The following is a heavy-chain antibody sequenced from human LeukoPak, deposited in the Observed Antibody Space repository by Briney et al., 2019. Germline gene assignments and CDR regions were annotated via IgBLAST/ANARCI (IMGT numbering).Heavy chain of an antibody. Sequence: ASVKVSCKTSGYTFTSYDLNWVRQATGQGLEWMGWVNPNSGNTGYAQKFQGRVTMTMDPSISTAYMELSSLRSEDTAVYYCAREGGLGSSSWYDYWGQGTLVTVSS. D-gene: IGHD6-13*01. CDR1: GYTFTSYD. J-gene: IGHJ4*02. V-gene: IGHV1-8*01. CDR3: AREGGLGSSSWYDY. CDR2: VNPNSGNT.